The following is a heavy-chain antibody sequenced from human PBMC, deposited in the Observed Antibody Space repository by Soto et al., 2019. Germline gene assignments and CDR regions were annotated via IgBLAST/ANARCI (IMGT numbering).Heavy chain of an antibody. J-gene: IGHJ4*02. CDR1: GGSFSGYY. Sequence: QVQLQQWGAGLLKPSETLSLSCAVYGGSFSGYYWSWIRQPPGKGLEWIGEINHSGSTNYNPSLKGRVTISVDTSKNQFSLRLSSVTAADTAVYYSASILRYLWGQGTLVTVSS. CDR3: ASILRYL. V-gene: IGHV4-34*01. CDR2: INHSGST. D-gene: IGHD3-16*01.